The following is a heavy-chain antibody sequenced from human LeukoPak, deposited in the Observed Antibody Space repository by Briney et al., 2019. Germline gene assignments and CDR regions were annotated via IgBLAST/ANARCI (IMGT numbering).Heavy chain of an antibody. CDR2: ISGSGGST. CDR3: VRGAWQQD. J-gene: IGHJ4*02. Sequence: PGGSLRLSCAASGFTFSSYAMSWVRRAPGKGLEWVSAISGSGGSTYYADSVKGRFTISRDNAKNSLYLQMNSLRVEDTAVYYCVRGAWQQDWGQGTLVTVSS. V-gene: IGHV3-23*01. D-gene: IGHD1/OR15-1a*01. CDR1: GFTFSSYA.